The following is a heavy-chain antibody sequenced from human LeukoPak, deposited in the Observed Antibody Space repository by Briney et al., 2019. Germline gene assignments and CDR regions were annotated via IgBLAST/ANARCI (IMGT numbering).Heavy chain of an antibody. CDR1: GFTFTRYA. J-gene: IGHJ4*02. CDR2: ISASGGET. Sequence: PGGSLRLSCVSSGSGFTFTRYAMSWVRQAPGKGLQWVATISASGGETNYADSVKGRFTISRDNSKYILYLQMNSLSDADTAVYYCANRGTTGSWGQGTLVAVSS. V-gene: IGHV3-23*01. D-gene: IGHD1-1*01. CDR3: ANRGTTGS.